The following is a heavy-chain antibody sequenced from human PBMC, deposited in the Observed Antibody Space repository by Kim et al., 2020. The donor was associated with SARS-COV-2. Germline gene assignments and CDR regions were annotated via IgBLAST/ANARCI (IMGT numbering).Heavy chain of an antibody. CDR1: RYTFTTSP. V-gene: IGHV7-4-1*02. D-gene: IGHD7-27*01. CDR3: ARGHSTTWGHWFDP. Sequence: ASVKVSCKAPRYTFTTSPINWVRQAPGQGLEWMGWINTDTGNPTYAQGFTGRFVFSLDTSVSTAYLQISSLKAEDTAVYYCARGHSTTWGHWFDPWGQGT. J-gene: IGHJ5*02. CDR2: INTDTGNP.